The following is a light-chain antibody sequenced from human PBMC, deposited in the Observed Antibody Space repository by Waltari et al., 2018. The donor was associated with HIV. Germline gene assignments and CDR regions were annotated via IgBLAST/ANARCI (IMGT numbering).Light chain of an antibody. CDR3: QARDSGSLI. Sequence: SYELAQPPSVDVSPGQTANIPCAGTKLGIQEVCWYQQRPGQSPILVIYEDNKRPSGIPERFSGSNSGNAATLTIADTQTLDEADYYCQARDSGSLIFGGWTKLTVL. CDR2: EDN. CDR1: KLGIQE. J-gene: IGLJ2*01. V-gene: IGLV3-1*01.